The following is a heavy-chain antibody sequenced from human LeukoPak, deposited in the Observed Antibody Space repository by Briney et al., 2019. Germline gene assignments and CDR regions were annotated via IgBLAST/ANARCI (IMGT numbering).Heavy chain of an antibody. CDR1: RYSISSGYY. V-gene: IGHV4-38-2*02. Sequence: SETLSLTCTVSRYSISSGYYWGWIRQPPGKGLEWIGSIYHSGSTYYNPSLKSRVTISVDTSKNQFSLKLSSVTAADTAVYYCARDAGYSSGWVDYWGQGTLVTVSS. J-gene: IGHJ4*02. CDR2: IYHSGST. CDR3: ARDAGYSSGWVDY. D-gene: IGHD6-19*01.